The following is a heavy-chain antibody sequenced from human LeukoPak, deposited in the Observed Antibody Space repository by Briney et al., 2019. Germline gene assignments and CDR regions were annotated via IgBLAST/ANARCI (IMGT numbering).Heavy chain of an antibody. CDR2: IYYSGST. CDR3: ERDLGGTGYCSAGSCYPADAFDI. J-gene: IGHJ3*02. D-gene: IGHD2-15*01. Sequence: SETLSLTCAVSGGSISSGGYSWSWIRQHPGKGLEWIGYIYYSGSTYYNPSLKSRVTISVDTSKNQFSLKLSSVTAADTAVYYCERDLGGTGYCSAGSCYPADAFDIWGQGTMVTVSS. V-gene: IGHV4-31*11. CDR1: GGSISSGGYS.